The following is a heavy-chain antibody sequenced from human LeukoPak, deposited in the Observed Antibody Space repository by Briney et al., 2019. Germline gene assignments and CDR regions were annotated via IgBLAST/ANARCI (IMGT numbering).Heavy chain of an antibody. J-gene: IGHJ4*02. Sequence: GASVKVSCKASGGTFSSYAISWVRQAPGQGLEWMGGIIPIFGTANYAQKFQGSVTITTDESTSTAYMELSSLRSEDTAVYYCAREDYGDFRLDYWGQGTLVTVSS. CDR1: GGTFSSYA. CDR2: IIPIFGTA. V-gene: IGHV1-69*05. CDR3: AREDYGDFRLDY. D-gene: IGHD4-17*01.